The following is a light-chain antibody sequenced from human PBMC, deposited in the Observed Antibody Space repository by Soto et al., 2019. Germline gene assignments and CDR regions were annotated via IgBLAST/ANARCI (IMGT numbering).Light chain of an antibody. V-gene: IGLV3-21*02. Sequence: SYELTQPPLVSVAPGQTARITCGGNNIGSKSVHWYQQKPGQAPVLVVYDDSDRPSGIPGRFSGSNSGNTATLTISRVEAGDEADYYCQVWDRSSDHLYVFGTGTKVTVL. J-gene: IGLJ1*01. CDR2: DDS. CDR1: NIGSKS. CDR3: QVWDRSSDHLYV.